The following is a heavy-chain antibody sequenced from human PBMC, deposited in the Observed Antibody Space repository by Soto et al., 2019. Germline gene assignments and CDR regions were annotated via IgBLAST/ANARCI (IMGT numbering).Heavy chain of an antibody. CDR2: ISGSGGST. Sequence: PGGSLRLSCAASGFTFSSYAMSWVRQAPGKGLEWVSAISGSGGSTYYADSVTGRFTISRDNSKNTLFLQMNSLRAEDTAVYFCAKRPALAAISRLHYFDYWGQGTLVTVSS. J-gene: IGHJ4*02. V-gene: IGHV3-23*01. CDR3: AKRPALAAISRLHYFDY. CDR1: GFTFSSYA. D-gene: IGHD2-15*01.